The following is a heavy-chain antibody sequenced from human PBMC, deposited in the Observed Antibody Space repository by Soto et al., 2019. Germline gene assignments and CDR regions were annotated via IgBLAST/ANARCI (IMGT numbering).Heavy chain of an antibody. D-gene: IGHD2-15*01. CDR2: IIPIFGTT. CDR1: GGTFSSYA. Sequence: QVQLVQSGAEVKKPGSSVKVSCKASGGTFSSYAISWVRQAPGQGLEWMGGIIPIFGTTNYAQKFQGRVTITADESTSTAYMELSSLRSEDTAMYYGERGVTVVKSFHYWYFDLWGRGTLVTVSS. CDR3: ERGVTVVKSFHYWYFDL. V-gene: IGHV1-69*12. J-gene: IGHJ2*01.